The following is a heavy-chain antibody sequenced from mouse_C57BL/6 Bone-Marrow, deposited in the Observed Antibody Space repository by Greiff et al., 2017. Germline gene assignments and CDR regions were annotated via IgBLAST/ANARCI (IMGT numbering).Heavy chain of an antibody. V-gene: IGHV1-69*01. Sequence: QVQLKQPGAELVLPGASVKLSCKASGYTFTSYWMHWVKQRPGQGLEWIGEIDPSDSYTNYHQTFKGQSTLTVDNSSSTAYMQLSSLTSEDSAVYYCARWSDDGYYGDYAMDYWGKGTSVTVSS. D-gene: IGHD2-3*01. J-gene: IGHJ4*01. CDR1: GYTFTSYW. CDR3: ARWSDDGYYGDYAMDY. CDR2: IDPSDSYT.